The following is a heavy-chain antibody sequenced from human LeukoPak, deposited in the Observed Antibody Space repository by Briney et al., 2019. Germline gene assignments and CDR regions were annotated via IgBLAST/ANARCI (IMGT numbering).Heavy chain of an antibody. J-gene: IGHJ4*02. CDR3: AREGGYSGYDSGYYFDY. CDR1: GFTFSSYE. Sequence: GGSLRLSCAASGFTFSSYEMNWVRQAPGKGLEWVSYICSSGSTIYYADSVKGRFTISRDNAKNSLYLQMNSLRAEDTAAYYCAREGGYSGYDSGYYFDYWGQGTLVTVSS. V-gene: IGHV3-48*03. CDR2: ICSSGSTI. D-gene: IGHD5-12*01.